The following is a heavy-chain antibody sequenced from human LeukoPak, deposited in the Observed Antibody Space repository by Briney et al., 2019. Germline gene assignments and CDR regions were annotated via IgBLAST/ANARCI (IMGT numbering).Heavy chain of an antibody. J-gene: IGHJ5*02. Sequence: PGGSLRLSCAASGFTFSNAWMSWVRQAPGKGLEWVSAISGSGGSTYYADSVKGRFTISRDNSKNTLYLQMNSLRAEDTAVYYCAKDEALTVLRYFDWLSTQTSGGWFDPWGQGTLVTVSS. CDR3: AKDEALTVLRYFDWLSTQTSGGWFDP. CDR1: GFTFSNAW. CDR2: ISGSGGST. V-gene: IGHV3-23*01. D-gene: IGHD3-9*01.